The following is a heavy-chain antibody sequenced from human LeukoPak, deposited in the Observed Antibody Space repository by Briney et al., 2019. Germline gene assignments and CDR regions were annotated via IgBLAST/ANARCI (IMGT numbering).Heavy chain of an antibody. D-gene: IGHD2-15*01. Sequence: SETLSLTYTVSGGSISSGGYYWSWIRQHPGKGLEWIGYIYYSGSTYYNPSLKSRVTISVDTSKNQFSLKLSSVTAADTAVYYCARGGYSHHSFDYWGQGTLVTVSS. J-gene: IGHJ4*02. CDR2: IYYSGST. V-gene: IGHV4-31*03. CDR1: GGSISSGGYY. CDR3: ARGGYSHHSFDY.